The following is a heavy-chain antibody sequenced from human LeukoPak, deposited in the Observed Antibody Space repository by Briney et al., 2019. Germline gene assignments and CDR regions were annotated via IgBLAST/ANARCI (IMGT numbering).Heavy chain of an antibody. J-gene: IGHJ6*02. CDR2: INEDGSTT. CDR3: ARDQARYCSSTSCSYGLDV. D-gene: IGHD2-2*01. V-gene: IGHV3-74*01. CDR1: GFTFSSNW. Sequence: GGSLRLSCAASGFTFSSNWMHWVRQAPGKGLVWVSRINEDGSTTNYADSVKGRSTIFRDNAKNTLYLQMNSLRGEDTAVYYCARDQARYCSSTSCSYGLDVWGQGTTVTVS.